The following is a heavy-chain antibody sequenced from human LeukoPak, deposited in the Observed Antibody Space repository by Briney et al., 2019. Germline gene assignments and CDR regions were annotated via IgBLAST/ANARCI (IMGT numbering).Heavy chain of an antibody. Sequence: NPSETLSLTCAVYGGSFSGFYWNWIRQPPGKGLEWIGEIDHSGSTNYNPSLKSRVTISVDRSKNQFSLKLSSVTAADTAVYYCAGSDSSGYYYWGQGTLVTVSS. CDR2: IDHSGST. CDR3: AGSDSSGYYY. D-gene: IGHD3-22*01. V-gene: IGHV4-34*01. J-gene: IGHJ4*02. CDR1: GGSFSGFY.